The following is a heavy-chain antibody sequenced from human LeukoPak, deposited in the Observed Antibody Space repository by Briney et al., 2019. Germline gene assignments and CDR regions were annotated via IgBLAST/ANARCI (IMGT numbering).Heavy chain of an antibody. J-gene: IGHJ4*02. CDR1: GGSFSGYY. D-gene: IGHD6-13*01. CDR3: ARRLDTGYSSSWYVDS. V-gene: IGHV4-34*01. Sequence: PSETLSLTCAVYGGSFSGYYWSWIRQPPGKGLEWIGEINHSGSTNYNPSLKSRVTISADTSKNQFSLKLSSVTAADTAVYYCARRLDTGYSSSWYVDSWGQGTLVTVSS. CDR2: INHSGST.